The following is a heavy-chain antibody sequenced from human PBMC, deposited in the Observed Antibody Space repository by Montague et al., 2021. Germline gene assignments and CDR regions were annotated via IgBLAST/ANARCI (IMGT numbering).Heavy chain of an antibody. D-gene: IGHD3-16*01. V-gene: IGHV4-4*09. CDR1: GGSVSTYY. CDR3: ARGEGVVPAARFDF. J-gene: IGHJ4*02. CDR2: FAQSVASGASGST. Sequence: SETLSPTCAVSGGSVSTYYWTWIRQSPGKGLEYIGYFAQSVASGASGSTNYHPSLRGRVTVSVDSSKNQVSLKMTSVTATDTGVYYCARGEGVVPAARFDFWGRGTLVTVSS.